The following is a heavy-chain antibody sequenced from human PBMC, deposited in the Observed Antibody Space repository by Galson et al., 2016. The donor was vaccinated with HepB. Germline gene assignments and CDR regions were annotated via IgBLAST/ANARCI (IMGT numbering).Heavy chain of an antibody. J-gene: IGHJ4*02. Sequence: TLSLTCTVSGGSISSGGYYWSWIRQHPGKGLEWIGYIYYSGSTYYYPSLRSRVTISADKSKNQFSLKLSSVTAADTAVYYCASWGYSSSRYSDYWGQGTLVTVSS. CDR2: IYYSGST. CDR1: GGSISSGGYY. V-gene: IGHV4-31*03. CDR3: ASWGYSSSRYSDY. D-gene: IGHD6-13*01.